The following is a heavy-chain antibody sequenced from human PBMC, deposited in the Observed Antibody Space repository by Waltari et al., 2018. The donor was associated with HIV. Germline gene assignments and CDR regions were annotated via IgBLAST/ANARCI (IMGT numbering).Heavy chain of an antibody. CDR2: IYYTGNT. Sequence: QLRLQESGPRLVKPSETLSLTCSVSGGSIRSNVYHWGWIRQSPGKGLEWICSIYYTGNTYYKPSLKRRVTISIDTSKNQFSLRLTSVTAADTAIYYCVAQDYSDSVDWWGQGTLVTVFS. D-gene: IGHD4-17*01. CDR1: GGSIRSNVYH. CDR3: VAQDYSDSVDW. J-gene: IGHJ4*02. V-gene: IGHV4-39*07.